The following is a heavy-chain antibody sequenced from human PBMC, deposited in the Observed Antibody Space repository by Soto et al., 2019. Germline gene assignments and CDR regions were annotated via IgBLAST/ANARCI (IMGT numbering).Heavy chain of an antibody. Sequence: EVQLVESGGGLVQPGESLRLSCAASGFTFDYYWMHWVRQAPGKGLVWVSRIYSDGTSTTYADSVKGRFTISRDNAKNTVSLQMNSLRGDDTAVYYSARGDRGAFDLWGQGAVVTVST. CDR2: IYSDGTST. CDR1: GFTFDYYW. D-gene: IGHD1-26*01. V-gene: IGHV3-74*01. J-gene: IGHJ3*01. CDR3: ARGDRGAFDL.